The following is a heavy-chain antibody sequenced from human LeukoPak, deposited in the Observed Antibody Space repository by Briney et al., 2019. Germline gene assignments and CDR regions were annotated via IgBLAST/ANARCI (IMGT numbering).Heavy chain of an antibody. D-gene: IGHD3-10*01. J-gene: IGHJ5*02. V-gene: IGHV4-4*07. CDR3: AGLYIYYDASGSSYWFDP. CDR1: GGSISSYY. Sequence: SETLSLTCTVSGGSISSYYWSWIRQPAGKGLEWIGRIHTSGSTNYNPSLKSRVTMSVDKSKNQFSLKLTSVTAADTAVYYCAGLYIYYDASGSSYWFDPWGRGTLVTVSS. CDR2: IHTSGST.